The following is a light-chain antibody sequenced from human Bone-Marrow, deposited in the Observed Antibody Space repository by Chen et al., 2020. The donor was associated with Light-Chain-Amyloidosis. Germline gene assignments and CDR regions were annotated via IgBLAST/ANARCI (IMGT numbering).Light chain of an antibody. Sequence: QSALTQPASVSGSPGQSITISCTGTSRDIGTFNYVSWYQQHPGKAPQLIIFEVSNRPSGVSERFSGAKSGNTASLTISGLQPGDEADFYCSSYTSTTTDVIFGGGTKLTVL. CDR1: SRDIGTFNY. CDR3: SSYTSTTTDVI. J-gene: IGLJ2*01. CDR2: EVS. V-gene: IGLV2-14*01.